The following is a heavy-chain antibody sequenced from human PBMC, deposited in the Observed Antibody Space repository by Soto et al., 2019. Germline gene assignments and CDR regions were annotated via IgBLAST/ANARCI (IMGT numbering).Heavy chain of an antibody. CDR2: VSLGGGA. Sequence: QVQLQESGPGLVKPSETLSLSCAVSGVSITSTDWWSWVRQPPGKGLQWIGEVSLGGGANYNPSLKSRATISVDNSKTQFSLTLNSVTAADTAVYFCAGSTADTTLKASSFWGQGTLVTVSS. CDR1: GVSITSTDW. V-gene: IGHV4-4*02. CDR3: AGSTADTTLKASSF. D-gene: IGHD4-4*01. J-gene: IGHJ4*02.